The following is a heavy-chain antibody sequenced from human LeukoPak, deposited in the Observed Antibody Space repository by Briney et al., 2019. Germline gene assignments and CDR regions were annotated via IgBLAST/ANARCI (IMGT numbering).Heavy chain of an antibody. V-gene: IGHV4-34*01. CDR3: ARAAAFYYDSSGYYTSPYYYGMDV. D-gene: IGHD3-22*01. Sequence: SETLSLTCAVYGGSFSGYYWSWIRQPPGKGLEWIGEINHSGSTNYNPSLKSRVTISVDTSKNRFSLKLSSVTAADTAVYYCARAAAFYYDSSGYYTSPYYYGMDVWGQGTTVAVSS. J-gene: IGHJ6*02. CDR2: INHSGST. CDR1: GGSFSGYY.